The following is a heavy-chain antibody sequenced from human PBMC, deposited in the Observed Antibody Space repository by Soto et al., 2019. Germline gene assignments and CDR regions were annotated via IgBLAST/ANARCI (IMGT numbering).Heavy chain of an antibody. CDR1: GGSISGSY. CDR2: IYDSGNT. D-gene: IGHD6-13*01. V-gene: IGHV4-59*08. Sequence: QVQLQESGPGLVKPSETLSLTCSVSGGSISGSYWSWIRQPPGKGLEWIGYIYDSGNTNYNPSLMCRVTISVDTSKNQFSLKLSSVSAADTAVYYCARWRRVLAAAGTYYFDYWGQGSLVTVSS. J-gene: IGHJ4*02. CDR3: ARWRRVLAAAGTYYFDY.